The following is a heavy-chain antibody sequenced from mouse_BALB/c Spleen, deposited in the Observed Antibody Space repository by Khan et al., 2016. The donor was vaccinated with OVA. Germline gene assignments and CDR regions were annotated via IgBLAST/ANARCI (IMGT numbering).Heavy chain of an antibody. CDR2: IYPGTDNT. CDR1: GYIFTSYW. Sequence: QVQLQQSGAELVRPGASVKLSCKTSGYIFTSYWIHWVKQRSGQGLEWIARIYPGTDNTYYNEKLKDKATLTAEKSSSTASMLLSILKSEDSAVYFCAREEALYYFDYWGQGTTLTVSS. CDR3: AREEALYYFDY. J-gene: IGHJ2*01. V-gene: IGHV1-76*01. D-gene: IGHD3-2*02.